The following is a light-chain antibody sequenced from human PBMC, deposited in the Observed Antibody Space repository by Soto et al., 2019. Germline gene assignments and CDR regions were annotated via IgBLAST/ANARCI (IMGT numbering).Light chain of an antibody. CDR3: TSSTSDSLYV. CDR2: QVS. Sequence: QSARTQPASVSGSPGQSITISCTGTSSDIGHNKYVSWYQQHPGKVPKLLINQVSNRPSGVSNRFSGSKSGNTASLTISGLLAEDEADYFCTSSTSDSLYVFGTGTKVTVL. J-gene: IGLJ1*01. V-gene: IGLV2-14*01. CDR1: SSDIGHNKY.